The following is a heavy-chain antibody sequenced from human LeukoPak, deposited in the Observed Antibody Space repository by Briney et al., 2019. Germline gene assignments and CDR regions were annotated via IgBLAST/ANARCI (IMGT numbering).Heavy chain of an antibody. V-gene: IGHV3-49*04. CDR1: GFTFGDYA. J-gene: IGHJ5*02. D-gene: IGHD6-13*01. CDR2: IRSKVYGGTP. Sequence: PGGSLRLSCTASGFTFGDYAMSWVRQAPGKGLECVGFIRSKVYGGTPEYAASVKGRFTISRDDSKNIASLQMNSLKTEDTAVYYCTRAAAAAATTARFDTWGQGTLVTVSS. CDR3: TRAAAAAATTARFDT.